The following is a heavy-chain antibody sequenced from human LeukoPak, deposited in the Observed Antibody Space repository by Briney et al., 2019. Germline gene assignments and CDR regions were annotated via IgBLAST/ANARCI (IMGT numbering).Heavy chain of an antibody. J-gene: IGHJ5*02. V-gene: IGHV4-59*01. CDR2: IYYSGTT. Sequence: SETLSLTCTVSGGSISSYYWSWIRQPPGKGLEWIGYIYYSGTTNYNPSLKSRVTISGDTSKNQFSLKLSSVTAADTAVYYCARSTLGYCSGGSCSWFDPWGQGTLATVSS. CDR1: GGSISSYY. D-gene: IGHD2-15*01. CDR3: ARSTLGYCSGGSCSWFDP.